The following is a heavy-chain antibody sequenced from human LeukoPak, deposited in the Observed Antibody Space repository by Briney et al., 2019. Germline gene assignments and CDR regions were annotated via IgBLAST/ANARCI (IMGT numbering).Heavy chain of an antibody. CDR3: ARDRWYAFDY. Sequence: ASVKVSCKASGYTFTINGISWVRQAPRRGLEWMGWISANSGDTIYAEKFHGRVTLTRDTSTGTAYMELNSLTYDNTAVYYCARDRWYAFDYWGQGTLVTVSS. J-gene: IGHJ4*02. CDR2: ISANSGDT. D-gene: IGHD6-13*01. V-gene: IGHV1-18*01. CDR1: GYTFTING.